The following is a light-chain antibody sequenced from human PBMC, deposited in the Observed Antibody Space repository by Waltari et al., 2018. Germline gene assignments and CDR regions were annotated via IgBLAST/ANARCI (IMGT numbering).Light chain of an antibody. J-gene: IGLJ3*02. CDR1: ILAKRY. CDR3: YSAADNNRQV. Sequence: SYELTQPSSVSVPPGQTARITCSGDILAKRYARWFQQKPGQAHVVVIYKDSERPSGIPRRFSGSNSGTTVTLTISGAQVEDEADDYCYSAADNNRQVFGGGTKLTVL. V-gene: IGLV3-27*01. CDR2: KDS.